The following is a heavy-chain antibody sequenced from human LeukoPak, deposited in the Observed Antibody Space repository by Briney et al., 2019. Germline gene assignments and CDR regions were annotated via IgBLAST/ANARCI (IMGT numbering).Heavy chain of an antibody. CDR2: ISYDGSDK. Sequence: PGRSLRLSCTASGSTFSSFGIHWVRQAPGKGLEWAALISYDGSDKRYAESVKGRFTISRDNPKNTVYLQINSLRPDDTAVYCCAKDNYYGPVSSYYYYYGMDVWGKGTTVTVSS. D-gene: IGHD3-10*01. CDR1: GSTFSSFG. V-gene: IGHV3-30*18. CDR3: AKDNYYGPVSSYYYYYGMDV. J-gene: IGHJ6*04.